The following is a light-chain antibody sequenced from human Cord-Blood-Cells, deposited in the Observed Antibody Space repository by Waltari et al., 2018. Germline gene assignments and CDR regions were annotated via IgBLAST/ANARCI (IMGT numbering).Light chain of an antibody. J-gene: IGLJ2*01. CDR3: SSYTSSSTLV. Sequence: QSALTQPAAVSGSSGQSITISCTGTSSDVGGYNYVSWYQQHPGKAPKLMSSDVSNRPSGVSNRFSGSKSGNTASLTISGLQAEDEADYYCSSYTSSSTLVFGGGAKLTVL. CDR1: SSDVGGYNY. V-gene: IGLV2-14*01. CDR2: DVS.